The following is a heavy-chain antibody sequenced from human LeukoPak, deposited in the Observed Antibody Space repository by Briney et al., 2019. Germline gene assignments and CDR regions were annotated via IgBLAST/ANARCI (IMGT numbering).Heavy chain of an antibody. CDR3: ARPYCNGGSCHDYFDY. CDR2: IIPIFGTA. J-gene: IGHJ4*02. D-gene: IGHD2-15*01. CDR1: GGTFSSYA. Sequence: SVKVSCKASGGTFSSYAISWVRQAPGQGLEWMGGIIPIFGTANYAQKFQGRVTITADESTSTAYMELRRLSSDDTAIYYCARPYCNGGSCHDYFDYWGQGTLVSVSS. V-gene: IGHV1-69*13.